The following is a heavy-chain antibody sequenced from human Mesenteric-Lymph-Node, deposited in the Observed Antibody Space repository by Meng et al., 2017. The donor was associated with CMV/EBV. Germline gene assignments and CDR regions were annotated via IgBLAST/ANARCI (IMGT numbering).Heavy chain of an antibody. V-gene: IGHV3-33*01. CDR3: ARDGTAKFDY. Sequence: LCCAASGFTFSSYGMHWVRQAPGKGLEWVTIIWYDGSNKYCGDSEKGRFTVSRDNSKNILHLQMHSLRAEDTAVYYCARDGTAKFDYWGQGTLVTVSS. CDR1: GFTFSSYG. D-gene: IGHD1-26*01. CDR2: IWYDGSNK. J-gene: IGHJ4*02.